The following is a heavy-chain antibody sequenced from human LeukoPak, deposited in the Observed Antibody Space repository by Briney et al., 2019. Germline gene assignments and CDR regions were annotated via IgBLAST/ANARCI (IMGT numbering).Heavy chain of an antibody. CDR2: INPSGGST. Sequence: ASVKVSCKASGYTFTSYYMHWVRQAPGQGLEWMGIINPSGGSTSYAQKFQGRVTMTRDTSTSTVYMELSSLRSEDTAVYYCARALSRITIFGVVIPRVGYYGMDAWGQGTTVTVSS. D-gene: IGHD3-3*01. CDR1: GYTFTSYY. V-gene: IGHV1-46*01. CDR3: ARALSRITIFGVVIPRVGYYGMDA. J-gene: IGHJ6*02.